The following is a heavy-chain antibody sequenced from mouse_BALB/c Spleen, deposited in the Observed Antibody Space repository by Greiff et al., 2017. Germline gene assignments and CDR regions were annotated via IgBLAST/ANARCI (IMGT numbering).Heavy chain of an antibody. Sequence: VQRVESGAELAKPGASVKMSCKASGYTFTSYWMHWVKQRPGQGLEWIGYINPSTGYTEYNQKFKDKATLTADKSSSTAYMQLSSLTSEDSAVYYCARSGGNYVYFDVWGAGTTVTVSS. D-gene: IGHD2-1*01. CDR1: GYTFTSYW. CDR2: INPSTGYT. V-gene: IGHV1-7*01. CDR3: ARSGGNYVYFDV. J-gene: IGHJ1*01.